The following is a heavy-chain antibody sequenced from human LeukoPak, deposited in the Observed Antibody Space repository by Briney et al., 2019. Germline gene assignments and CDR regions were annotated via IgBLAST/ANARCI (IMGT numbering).Heavy chain of an antibody. D-gene: IGHD3-9*01. V-gene: IGHV3-21*01. CDR2: ISSSSSYI. CDR3: ARGFKISDAFDI. Sequence: GGSLRLSCAASGFTFSSYSMNWVRQAPGKGLEWVSSISSSSSYIYYADSVKGRFTISRDNAKNSLYLQMNSLGAEATAVYYCARGFKISDAFDIWGQGTMVTVSS. J-gene: IGHJ3*02. CDR1: GFTFSSYS.